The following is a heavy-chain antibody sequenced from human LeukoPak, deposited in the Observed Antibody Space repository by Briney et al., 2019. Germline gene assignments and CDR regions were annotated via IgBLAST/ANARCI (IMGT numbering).Heavy chain of an antibody. D-gene: IGHD4-17*01. CDR3: ARDSGTTGEVKFDP. CDR1: GGSINSYY. J-gene: IGHJ5*02. Sequence: ASETLSLTCTVSGGSINSYYWSWIRQSPGKGLEWIGHMYYSGSTNYNPSLRNRVTISVDTSKNQFSLKLNSVTAADTAVYYCARDSGTTGEVKFDPWGHGILVTVSS. CDR2: MYYSGST. V-gene: IGHV4-59*01.